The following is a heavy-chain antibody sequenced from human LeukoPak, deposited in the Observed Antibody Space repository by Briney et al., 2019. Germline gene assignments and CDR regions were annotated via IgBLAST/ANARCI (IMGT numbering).Heavy chain of an antibody. J-gene: IGHJ4*02. CDR1: GGSFSGYY. V-gene: IGHV4-34*01. CDR3: ARTIYYGSSSDYFDY. CDR2: INHSGST. Sequence: PSETLSLTCAVYGGSFSGYYWSWIRQPPGKGLEWIGEINHSGSTNYNPSLKSRATISVDTSKNQFSLKLSSVTAADTAVYYCARTIYYGSSSDYFDYWGQGTLVTVSS. D-gene: IGHD3-10*01.